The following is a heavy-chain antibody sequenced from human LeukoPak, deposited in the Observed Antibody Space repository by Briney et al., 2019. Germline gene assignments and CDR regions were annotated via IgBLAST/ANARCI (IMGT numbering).Heavy chain of an antibody. CDR1: GFTFCSPA. D-gene: IGHD1-26*01. V-gene: IGHV3-23*01. CDR2: ITPSGDGT. J-gene: IGHJ4*02. Sequence: GESLRLSCAASGFTFCSPAMSWVRQAPGKGLEWVSSITPSGDGTYYAASVKGRFTISRDNSKNTLYLQMDSLRADDTAKYYCAKDSPVATWWGQGTLVTVSS. CDR3: AKDSPVATW.